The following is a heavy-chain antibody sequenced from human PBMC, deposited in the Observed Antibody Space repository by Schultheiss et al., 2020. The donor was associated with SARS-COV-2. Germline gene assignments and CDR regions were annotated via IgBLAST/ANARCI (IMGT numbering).Heavy chain of an antibody. CDR3: ARATRVESLFSVRGGSFDF. CDR2: IYFTGIT. V-gene: IGHV4-59*01. Sequence: SETLSLTCSVSGSSTTGFFWTWIRQPPGKGLDPIGNIYFTGITKYNPSLKSRVTISIDTSKNQFSLKLGSVTAADTAVYFCARATRVESLFSVRGGSFDFWGRGALVTVSS. J-gene: IGHJ4*02. D-gene: IGHD5-24*01. CDR1: GSSTTGFF.